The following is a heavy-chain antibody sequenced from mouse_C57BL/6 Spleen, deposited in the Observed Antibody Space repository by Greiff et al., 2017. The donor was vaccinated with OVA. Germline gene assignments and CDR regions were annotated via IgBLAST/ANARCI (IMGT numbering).Heavy chain of an antibody. CDR1: GFTFSDYY. V-gene: IGHV5-12*01. CDR3: ARHEDYGSSNAMDY. CDR2: ISNGGGST. D-gene: IGHD1-1*01. Sequence: EVQRVESGGGLVQPGGSLKLSCAASGFTFSDYYMYWVRQTPEKRLEWVAYISNGGGSTYYPDTVKGRFTISRDNAKNTLYLQMSRLKSEDTAMYYCARHEDYGSSNAMDYWGQGTSVTVSS. J-gene: IGHJ4*01.